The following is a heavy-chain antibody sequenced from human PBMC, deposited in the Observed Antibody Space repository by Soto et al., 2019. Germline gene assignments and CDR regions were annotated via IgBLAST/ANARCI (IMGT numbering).Heavy chain of an antibody. Sequence: SETLSLTCTVSGGSISSTTYYWGWIRQPPGKGLEWIGTIYYSGSTYYNSSLKSRVIISVDTSKNKFSLKLNSVTAADTAVYYCARISFSYYYMDVWGKGTTVTVSS. CDR1: GGSISSTTYY. CDR3: ARISFSYYYMDV. V-gene: IGHV4-39*01. J-gene: IGHJ6*03. CDR2: IYYSGST.